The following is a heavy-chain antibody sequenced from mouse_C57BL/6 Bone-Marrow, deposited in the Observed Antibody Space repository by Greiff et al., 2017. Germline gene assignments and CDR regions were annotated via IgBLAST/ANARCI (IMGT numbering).Heavy chain of an antibody. D-gene: IGHD1-1*01. CDR3: ARAVDTVVAPYWYFDV. CDR2: ISDGGSYT. CDR1: GFTFSSYA. V-gene: IGHV5-4*01. Sequence: EVQLQQSGGGLVKPGGSLKLSCAASGFTFSSYAMSWVRQTPEKRLEWVATISDGGSYTYYPDNVKGRFTISRDNAKNNLYLQMSHLKSEDTAMYYCARAVDTVVAPYWYFDVWGTGTTVTVSS. J-gene: IGHJ1*03.